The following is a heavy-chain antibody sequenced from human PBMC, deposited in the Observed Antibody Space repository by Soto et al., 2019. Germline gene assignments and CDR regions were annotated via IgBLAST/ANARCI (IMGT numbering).Heavy chain of an antibody. CDR2: IYYSGST. D-gene: IGHD3-9*01. CDR1: GGSISSSSYY. CDR3: AISTKLLRYFDWF. V-gene: IGHV4-39*01. Sequence: SETLSLTCTVSGGSISSSSYYWGWIRQPPGKGLEWIGSIYYSGSTYYNPSLKSRVTISVDTSKNQFSLKLSSVTAADTAVYYCAISTKLLRYFDWFWGQGTLVTVSS. J-gene: IGHJ4*02.